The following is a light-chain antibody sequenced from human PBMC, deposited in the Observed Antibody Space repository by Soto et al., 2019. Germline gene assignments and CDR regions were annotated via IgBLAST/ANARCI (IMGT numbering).Light chain of an antibody. Sequence: DIVLTQSTLSLPVTPGEPASISCRPSQSLLHSNGYNYLAWFLQKARQSPQLLIYLGSNRASGVPDRFSGSGSGTDFTLKISRVEAEDVGIYYCMQALQARTFGQGTKVDIK. CDR3: MQALQART. J-gene: IGKJ1*01. CDR2: LGS. V-gene: IGKV2-28*01. CDR1: QSLLHSNGYNY.